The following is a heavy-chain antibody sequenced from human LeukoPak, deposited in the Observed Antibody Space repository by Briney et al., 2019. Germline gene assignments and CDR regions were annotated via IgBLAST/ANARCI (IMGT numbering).Heavy chain of an antibody. J-gene: IGHJ5*02. D-gene: IGHD6-19*01. CDR2: INPNSGGT. V-gene: IGHV1-2*02. CDR3: ARDLHERVGAVAGSA. Sequence: ASVKVSCKASGYTFTGYYMHSVRQAPGQGLEWMGWINPNSGGTNYAQKFQGRVTMTRDTSISTAYMELSRLRSDDTAVYHCARDLHERVGAVAGSAWGQGTLVTVSS. CDR1: GYTFTGYY.